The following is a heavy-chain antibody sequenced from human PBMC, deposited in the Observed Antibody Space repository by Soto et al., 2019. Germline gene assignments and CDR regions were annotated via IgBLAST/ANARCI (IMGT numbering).Heavy chain of an antibody. D-gene: IGHD3-10*01. J-gene: IGHJ6*02. CDR1: GGSISSGGYY. Sequence: PSETLSLTCTVSGGSISSGGYYWSWIRQHPGKGLEWIGYIYYSWSTYYNPSLKSRVTISVDTSKNQFSLKLSSVTAADTAVYYCARDSRRYFGGDYYYYGMDVWGQGTTVTVSS. V-gene: IGHV4-31*03. CDR2: IYYSWST. CDR3: ARDSRRYFGGDYYYYGMDV.